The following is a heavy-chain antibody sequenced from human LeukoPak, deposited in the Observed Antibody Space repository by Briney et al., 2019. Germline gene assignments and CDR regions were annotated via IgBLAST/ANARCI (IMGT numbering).Heavy chain of an antibody. J-gene: IGHJ4*02. CDR2: ISSSSNTI. Sequence: GGSLRLSCAASGFTFSSYSMNWVRQAPGKGLEWVSYISSSSNTIYYADSVKGRFTISRDNAKNSLYLQMNSLGAEDTAVYYCARDHCSGGSCYIFDYWGQGTLVTVSS. CDR3: ARDHCSGGSCYIFDY. CDR1: GFTFSSYS. V-gene: IGHV3-48*01. D-gene: IGHD2-15*01.